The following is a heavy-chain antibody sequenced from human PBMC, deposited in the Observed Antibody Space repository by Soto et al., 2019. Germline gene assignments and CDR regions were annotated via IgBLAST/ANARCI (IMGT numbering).Heavy chain of an antibody. J-gene: IGHJ4*02. CDR3: ARESEDLTSNFAY. Sequence: GWSLRLSCAASGFTFTRYSMNWVRQAPGKGLEWGSSISSTTNYIYHGDSMKGRFTISRDNAKNSLYLEMNSLRAEDTAVYYCARESEDLTSNFAYWGEGTLVTVSS. V-gene: IGHV3-21*06. CDR1: GFTFTRYS. CDR2: ISSTTNYI.